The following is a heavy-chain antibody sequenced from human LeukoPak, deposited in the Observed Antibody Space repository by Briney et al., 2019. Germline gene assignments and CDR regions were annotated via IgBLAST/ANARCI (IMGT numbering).Heavy chain of an antibody. CDR3: AGYSSGWSSGGGY. CDR1: GGSISSLTYY. Sequence: PSETLSLTCTVSGGSISSLTYYWGWIRQPPGGGLEWIASIYYSGTTYYSPSLKSRVTISVNRSNNQFSLRLTSVTAADTAVYFCAGYSSGWSSGGGYWGQGTLVTVSS. D-gene: IGHD6-19*01. V-gene: IGHV4-39*01. J-gene: IGHJ4*02. CDR2: IYYSGTT.